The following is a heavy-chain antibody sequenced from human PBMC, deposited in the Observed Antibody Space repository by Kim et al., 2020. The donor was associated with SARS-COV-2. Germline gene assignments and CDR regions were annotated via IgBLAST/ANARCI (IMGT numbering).Heavy chain of an antibody. V-gene: IGHV3-23*01. CDR1: GFTFSSYA. CDR2: ISGSGGST. Sequence: GGSLRLSCAASGFTFSSYAMSWVRQAPGKGLEWVSAISGSGGSTYYADSVKGRFTISRDNSKNTLYLQMNSLRAEDTAVYYCAKDGTYDSSGYYFGYFDYWGQGTLVTVSS. D-gene: IGHD3-22*01. CDR3: AKDGTYDSSGYYFGYFDY. J-gene: IGHJ4*02.